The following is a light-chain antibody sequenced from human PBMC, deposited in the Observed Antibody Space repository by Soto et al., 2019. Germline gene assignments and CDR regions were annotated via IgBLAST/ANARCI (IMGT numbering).Light chain of an antibody. CDR1: SSDVGNYIF. Sequence: QSALTQPASVSGSPGQSITISCTGTSSDVGNYIFVSWYRQHPGKAPKLMIYDINNRPSGVSNRFSGSKSGNTASLTISGLQVEVGAGYYGVSYTPRASYVFGPGAKLTAL. CDR3: VSYTPRASYV. CDR2: DIN. J-gene: IGLJ1*01. V-gene: IGLV2-14*01.